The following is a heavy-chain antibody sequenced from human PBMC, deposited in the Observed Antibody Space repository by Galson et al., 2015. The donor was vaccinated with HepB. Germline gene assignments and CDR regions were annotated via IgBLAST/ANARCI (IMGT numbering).Heavy chain of an antibody. V-gene: IGHV2-5*02. CDR3: AHMDFGLTSFAY. J-gene: IGHJ4*02. D-gene: IGHD3/OR15-3a*01. CDR2: IFWDDDQ. Sequence: PALVKPTQPLTLTCTLSGFSLNSRGVGVGWIRQPPGKALEWLALIFWDDDQRYTPLLKSRLNVTKDTSQNQVVLKLTSVDPVDTATYYCAHMDFGLTSFAYWGQGTLVTVSS. CDR1: GFSLNSRGVG.